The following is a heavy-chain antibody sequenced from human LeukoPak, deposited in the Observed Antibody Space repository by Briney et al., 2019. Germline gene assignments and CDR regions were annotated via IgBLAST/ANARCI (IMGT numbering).Heavy chain of an antibody. CDR2: IREDGSEK. V-gene: IGHV3-7*01. CDR3: ARDLAGHCYGSGSSFDY. CDR1: GFTFNNYW. Sequence: GGSLRLSCAASGFTFNNYWMSWVRQAPGKGLEWVANIREDGSEKYYVDSVKGQFTISRDNAKNSLFLQMNYLRAEDTAIYYCARDLAGHCYGSGSSFDYWGQGTLVTVSS. J-gene: IGHJ4*02. D-gene: IGHD3-10*01.